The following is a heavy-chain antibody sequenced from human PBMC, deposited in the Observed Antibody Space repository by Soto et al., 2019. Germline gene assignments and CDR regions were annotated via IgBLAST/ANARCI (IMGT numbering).Heavy chain of an antibody. D-gene: IGHD3-16*02. CDR2: INHSGST. Sequence: SETLSLTCAVYGGSFSGYYWSWIRQPPGKGLEWIGEINHSGSTNYNPSLKSRVTISVDTSKNQFSLKLSSVTAADTAVYYCARGKLSDYVWGSYRYPFDYWGQGTVVTVSS. J-gene: IGHJ4*02. CDR3: ARGKLSDYVWGSYRYPFDY. V-gene: IGHV4-34*01. CDR1: GGSFSGYY.